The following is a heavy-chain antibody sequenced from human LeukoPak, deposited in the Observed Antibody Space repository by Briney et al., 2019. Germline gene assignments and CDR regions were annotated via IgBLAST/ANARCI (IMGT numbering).Heavy chain of an antibody. CDR2: ISSSSSTI. CDR3: ARLPVVVVAATMGYYMDV. CDR1: GFTFSSYS. J-gene: IGHJ6*03. V-gene: IGHV3-48*01. D-gene: IGHD2-15*01. Sequence: GGSLRLSCAASGFTFSSYSMNWVRQAPGKGLEWVSYISSSSSTIYYADSVKGRFTISRDNAKNSLYLQMNSLRAEDTAVYYCARLPVVVVAATMGYYMDVWGKGTTVTISS.